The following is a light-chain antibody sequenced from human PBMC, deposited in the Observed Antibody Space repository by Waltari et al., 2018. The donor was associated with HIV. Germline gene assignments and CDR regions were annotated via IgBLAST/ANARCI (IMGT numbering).Light chain of an antibody. J-gene: IGKJ1*01. V-gene: IGKV3-20*01. Sequence: EIVLTQSPGTLPLSPGERATLSCRASQSVTSTFVAWYQQKPGQAPRLLIYGKANRATGIPDRFSGSGFGTDFTLTITRLEPEDFAVYYCHQYDSSPETFGQGTKVEI. CDR1: QSVTSTF. CDR2: GKA. CDR3: HQYDSSPET.